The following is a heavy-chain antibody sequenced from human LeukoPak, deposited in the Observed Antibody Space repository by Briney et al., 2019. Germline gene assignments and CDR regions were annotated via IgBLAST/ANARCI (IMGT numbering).Heavy chain of an antibody. CDR1: GFTFSSYP. V-gene: IGHV3-30-3*01. CDR3: ARSNLGYYYYYMDV. CDR2: ISHDGSNK. Sequence: GGSLRLSCAASGFTFSSYPMHWVRQAPGLGLQWVAVISHDGSNKYYADSVKGRFTISRDNSKNTLYLQMNSLRAEDTAVYYCARSNLGYYYYYMDVWGKGTTVTVSS. J-gene: IGHJ6*03.